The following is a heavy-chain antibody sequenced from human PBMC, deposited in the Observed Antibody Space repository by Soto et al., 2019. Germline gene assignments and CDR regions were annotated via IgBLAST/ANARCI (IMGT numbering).Heavy chain of an antibody. CDR3: AHRRKYDGEWNEGGFDY. CDR2: IYWDDDK. D-gene: IGHD3-16*01. V-gene: IGHV2-5*02. Sequence: QITLKESGPTLVKPTQTLTLTCTFSGFSLTSRPVGVGWVRQPPGKALEWLAFIYWDDDKRYSPSLRSTLTVTKDDSQTQVVLTRTTVATVDTATYYCAHRRKYDGEWNEGGFDYWGQGILVTVSS. CDR1: GFSLTSRPVG. J-gene: IGHJ4*02.